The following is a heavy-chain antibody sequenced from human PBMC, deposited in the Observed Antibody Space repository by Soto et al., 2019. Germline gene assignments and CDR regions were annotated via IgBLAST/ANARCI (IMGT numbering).Heavy chain of an antibody. D-gene: IGHD5-12*01. V-gene: IGHV4-39*01. J-gene: IGHJ4*02. Sequence: SETLSLTCTVSGGSISSSSYYWGWIRQPPGKGLEWIGSIYYSGSTYYNPSLKSRVTISVDTSKNQFSLKLSSVTAADTAVYYCAIHPGYEPSTDYWGQGTLVTVSS. CDR1: GGSISSSSYY. CDR2: IYYSGST. CDR3: AIHPGYEPSTDY.